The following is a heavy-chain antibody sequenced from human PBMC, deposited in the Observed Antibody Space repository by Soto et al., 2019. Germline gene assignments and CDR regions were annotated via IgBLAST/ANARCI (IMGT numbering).Heavy chain of an antibody. CDR3: AKEFSYWEYFDY. CDR2: ISYDGSNK. Sequence: WGSLRLSCAASGFTFSSYGMHWVRQAPGKGLEWVAVISYDGSNKYYADSVKGRFTISRDNSKNTLYLQMNSLRAEDTAVYYCAKEFSYWEYFDYWGQGTLVTVSS. J-gene: IGHJ4*02. V-gene: IGHV3-30*18. D-gene: IGHD1-26*01. CDR1: GFTFSSYG.